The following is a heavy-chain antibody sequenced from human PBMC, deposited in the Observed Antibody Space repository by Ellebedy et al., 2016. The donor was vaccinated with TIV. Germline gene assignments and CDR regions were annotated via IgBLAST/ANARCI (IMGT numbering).Heavy chain of an antibody. CDR3: ASQMDLMTRSDY. CDR1: GGSFSNFY. D-gene: IGHD5-12*01. CDR2: INHSGST. Sequence: SETLSLXXAIYGGSFSNFYWSWIRQSPGKGLEWIGEINHSGSTHYNPSLKSRVTISVDTSKNQFSLNLSSVTAADTAVYYCASQMDLMTRSDYWGQGTLVTVSS. V-gene: IGHV4-34*01. J-gene: IGHJ4*02.